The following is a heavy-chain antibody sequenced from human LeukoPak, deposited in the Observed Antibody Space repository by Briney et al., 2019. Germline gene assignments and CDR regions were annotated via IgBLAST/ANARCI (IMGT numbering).Heavy chain of an antibody. D-gene: IGHD1-26*01. Sequence: GGSLSLSCADSGFTFSNYWMSWVRQAPGRGLEWVANIKEDGSMKQYADSVRGRFSISRDNAKRSLYLQMSSLKAEDSAVYYCARDEISGYYVYWGQGTLVTVSP. CDR2: IKEDGSMK. V-gene: IGHV3-7*01. CDR1: GFTFSNYW. CDR3: ARDEISGYYVY. J-gene: IGHJ4*02.